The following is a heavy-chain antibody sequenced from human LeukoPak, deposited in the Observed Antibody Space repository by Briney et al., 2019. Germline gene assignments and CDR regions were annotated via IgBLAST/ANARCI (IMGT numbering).Heavy chain of an antibody. CDR3: AREGLLTSPNNAFDV. J-gene: IGHJ3*01. Sequence: PGGSLRLSCAASGFTFSSYSMNWVRQAPGKGLEWVSYISSSSTIYYADSVKGRFTISRDNAKNSLYLQMNSLRAEDTAVYYCAREGLLTSPNNAFDVWGQGTMVTVSS. D-gene: IGHD3-16*01. V-gene: IGHV3-48*01. CDR1: GFTFSSYS. CDR2: ISSSSTI.